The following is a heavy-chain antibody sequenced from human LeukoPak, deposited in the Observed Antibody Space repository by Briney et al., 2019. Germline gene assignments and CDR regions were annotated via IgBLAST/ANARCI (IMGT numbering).Heavy chain of an antibody. Sequence: ASVKVSCKTSGYSFTGYFLHWVRQAPGQGLEWMGWIHPNTGGPNYAQRFQGRVTMTRDTSISTAYMELSRLRSDDTAVYYCARDYYYYDSSGYYYIPYYFDYWGQGTLVTVSS. CDR3: ARDYYYYDSSGYYYIPYYFDY. CDR2: IHPNTGGP. CDR1: GYSFTGYF. D-gene: IGHD3-22*01. V-gene: IGHV1-2*02. J-gene: IGHJ4*02.